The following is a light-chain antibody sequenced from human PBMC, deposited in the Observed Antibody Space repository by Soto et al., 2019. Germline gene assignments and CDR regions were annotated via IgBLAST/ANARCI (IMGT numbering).Light chain of an antibody. J-gene: IGKJ1*01. CDR3: QQYVSSRP. CDR2: GAS. Sequence: SGLTQNTGTLSLSPGERATLSCRASQSVSSSYLAWYQQKPGQAPRLLIYGASSRATGIPDRFSGSGSGTDFTLTISRLEPDDFAVYYCQQYVSSRPFGQ. CDR1: QSVSSSY. V-gene: IGKV3-20*01.